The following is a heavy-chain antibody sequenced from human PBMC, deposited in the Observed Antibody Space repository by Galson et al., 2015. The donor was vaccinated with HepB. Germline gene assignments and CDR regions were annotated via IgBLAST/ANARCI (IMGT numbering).Heavy chain of an antibody. CDR3: ASYGDATGYFDY. V-gene: IGHV1-69*10. CDR1: GGTFSSYA. J-gene: IGHJ4*02. CDR2: IIPILGIA. D-gene: IGHD4-17*01. Sequence: SVKVSCKASGGTFSSYAISWVRQAPGQGLEWMGGIIPILGIANYAQKFQGRVTITADKSTSTAYMELSSLRSEDTAVYYCASYGDATGYFDYWGQGTLVTVSS.